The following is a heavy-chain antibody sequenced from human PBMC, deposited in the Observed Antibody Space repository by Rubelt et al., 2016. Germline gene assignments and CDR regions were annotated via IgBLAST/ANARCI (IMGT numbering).Heavy chain of an antibody. Sequence: PGKGLEWVSAISGGGGTTYYADSVKGRFTISRDNSENTLYLQMNSLRAEDTAVYYCARDRDYDFWSGSPKYYFDYWGQGTLVTVSS. CDR2: ISGGGGTT. J-gene: IGHJ4*02. D-gene: IGHD3-3*01. V-gene: IGHV3-23*01. CDR3: ARDRDYDFWSGSPKYYFDY.